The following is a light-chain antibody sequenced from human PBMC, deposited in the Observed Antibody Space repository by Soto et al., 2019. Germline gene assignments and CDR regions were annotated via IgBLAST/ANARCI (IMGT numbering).Light chain of an antibody. CDR1: QGISRS. J-gene: IGKJ5*01. Sequence: IQMTQSPSSLSASTGDRVTITCRASQGISRSLAWYQQKPGKAPKLLIYAASSLQSGVPSRFSGSGFGTDFTLTISSLQPEDSAIYYCQQADTFPITFGQGTRLEIK. V-gene: IGKV1D-12*01. CDR2: AAS. CDR3: QQADTFPIT.